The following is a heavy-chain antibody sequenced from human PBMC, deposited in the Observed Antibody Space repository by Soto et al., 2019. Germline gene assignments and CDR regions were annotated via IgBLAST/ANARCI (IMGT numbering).Heavy chain of an antibody. CDR3: AKGPRDWGFDY. CDR2: MNPTNGNT. CDR1: TYTFTNYD. D-gene: IGHD7-27*01. V-gene: IGHV1-8*01. J-gene: IGHJ4*01. Sequence: QVKLVQSGAEVKKPGASVKVSCKASTYTFTNYDINWFRQATGQGLEWMGWMNPTNGNTGYAQNSHTRCTITRSTSITTAYLALCSLMSEDTTAYYCAKGPRDWGFDYWGHGTLVTVSS.